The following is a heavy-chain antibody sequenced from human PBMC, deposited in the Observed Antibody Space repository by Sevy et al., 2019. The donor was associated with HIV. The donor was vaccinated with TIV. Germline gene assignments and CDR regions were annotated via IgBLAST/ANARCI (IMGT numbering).Heavy chain of an antibody. J-gene: IGHJ3*02. D-gene: IGHD4-17*01. CDR2: ISYDGSNK. CDR1: GFTFSSYA. V-gene: IGHV3-30-3*01. CDR3: ARELYGDSPPRAFDI. Sequence: GESLKISCAASGFTFSSYAMHWVRQAPGKGLEWVAVISYDGSNKYYADSVKGRFTISRDNSKNTLYLQMNSLRAEDTAVYYCARELYGDSPPRAFDIWGQGTMVTVSS.